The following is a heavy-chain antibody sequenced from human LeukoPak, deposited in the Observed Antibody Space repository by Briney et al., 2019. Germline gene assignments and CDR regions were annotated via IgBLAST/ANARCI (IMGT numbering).Heavy chain of an antibody. CDR3: AREMRPATTTLVAY. V-gene: IGHV1-2*02. Sequence: ASVKVSCKASGYIFTGYWIHWVRQAPGQGLEWMGFINANSGNTNYAQKFQGRVTMTGDTSITTAYMELSSLTADDTAVYYCAREMRPATTTLVAYRGQGTQVTVSS. CDR2: INANSGNT. CDR1: GYIFTGYW. D-gene: IGHD1-1*01. J-gene: IGHJ4*02.